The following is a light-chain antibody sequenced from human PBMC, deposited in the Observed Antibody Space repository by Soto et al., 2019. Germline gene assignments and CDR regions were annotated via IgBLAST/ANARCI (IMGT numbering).Light chain of an antibody. CDR2: DAS. CDR1: QSVSSY. V-gene: IGKV3-11*01. Sequence: EIVLTLSPATLSLSPGERATLSRRASQSVSSYLAWYQQKPGQAPRLLIYDASNRATGIPARFSGSGSGTDFTLTISSLEPEDFAVYYCQQRSNWPPRFTLGPGTKVDIK. J-gene: IGKJ3*01. CDR3: QQRSNWPPRFT.